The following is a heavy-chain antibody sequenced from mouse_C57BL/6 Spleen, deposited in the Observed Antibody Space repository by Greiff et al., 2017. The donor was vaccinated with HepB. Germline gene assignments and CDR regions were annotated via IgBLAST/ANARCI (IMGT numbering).Heavy chain of an antibody. D-gene: IGHD1-1*01. CDR1: GYAFSSYW. Sequence: QVQLQQSGAELVKPGASVKISCKASGYAFSSYWMNWVKQRPGKGLEWIGQIYPGDGDTNYNGKFKGKATLTADKSSSTAYMQLSSLTSEDSAVYFCANVPYYYGSSLGAMDYWGQGTSVTVSS. CDR2: IYPGDGDT. CDR3: ANVPYYYGSSLGAMDY. V-gene: IGHV1-80*01. J-gene: IGHJ4*01.